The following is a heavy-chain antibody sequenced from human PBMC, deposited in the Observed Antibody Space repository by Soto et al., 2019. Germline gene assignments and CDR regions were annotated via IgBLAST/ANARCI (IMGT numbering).Heavy chain of an antibody. CDR2: IKSKTDGGTT. D-gene: IGHD4-17*01. V-gene: IGHV3-15*01. CDR3: TTDYGDYHYDY. J-gene: IGHJ4*01. CDR1: GFTFSNAW. Sequence: LRLSCAASGFTFSNAWMSWVRQAPGKGLERVGRIKSKTDGGTTDYAAPVKGRFTISRDDSKNTLYLQMNSLKTEDTAVYYCTTDYGDYHYDYWGHGTLVTVSS.